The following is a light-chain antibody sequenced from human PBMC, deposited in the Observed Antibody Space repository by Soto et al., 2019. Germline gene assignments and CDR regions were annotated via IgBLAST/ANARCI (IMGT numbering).Light chain of an antibody. V-gene: IGKV1-5*03. Sequence: IQMTQSPSSLSASVGDRVTITCRASQPISTWLAWYQQKPGKVPKVLIFKASSLESGVSPRFSGSGSGTEFTLTISNLQPDDSATYYCKQYDRCWTFGQGTKVDIK. CDR2: KAS. CDR1: QPISTW. J-gene: IGKJ1*01. CDR3: KQYDRCWT.